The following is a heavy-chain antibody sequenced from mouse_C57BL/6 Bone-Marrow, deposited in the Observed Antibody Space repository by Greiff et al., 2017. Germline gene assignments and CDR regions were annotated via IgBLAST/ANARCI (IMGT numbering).Heavy chain of an antibody. V-gene: IGHV5-9-1*02. CDR1: GFTFSSYA. J-gene: IGHJ4*01. CDR3: TRGKFPRYDVGYAMDY. D-gene: IGHD2-12*01. CDR2: ISSGGDYI. Sequence: EVHLVESGEGLVKPGGSLTLSCAASGFTFSSYAMSWVRQTPEKRLEWVAYISSGGDYIYYADPVKGRFTISRDNARNTLYLQMSSLKSEDTAMYYCTRGKFPRYDVGYAMDYWGQGTSVTVSS.